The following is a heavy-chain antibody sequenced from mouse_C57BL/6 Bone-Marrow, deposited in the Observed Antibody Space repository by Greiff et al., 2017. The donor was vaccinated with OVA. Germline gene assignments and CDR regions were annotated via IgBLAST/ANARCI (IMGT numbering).Heavy chain of an antibody. J-gene: IGHJ2*01. CDR3: ARGYGSSYGYFDY. CDR2: IDPNSGGP. V-gene: IGHV1-72*01. Sequence: VQLQQPGAELVKPGASVKLSCKASGYTFTSYWMHWVKQRPGRGLEWIGRIDPNSGGPKYNEKFKSKATLTVDKPSSTAYMQLSSLTSEDSAVYYCARGYGSSYGYFDYWGQGTTLTVSS. D-gene: IGHD1-1*01. CDR1: GYTFTSYW.